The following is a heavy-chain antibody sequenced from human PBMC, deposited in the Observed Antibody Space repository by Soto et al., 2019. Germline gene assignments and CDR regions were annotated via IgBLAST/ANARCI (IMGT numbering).Heavy chain of an antibody. J-gene: IGHJ6*03. D-gene: IGHD2-2*01. Sequence: QVQLVEAAGAVVQPGRSVRLPCAASAFTFSSFGMHWVRQAPGKELERVAIILDDGSIRYYGKSVKGRITISRDNSKNTVYLEMNSLRVEDTAVYYCAKGGVPAGMPGYYYMDVWGKGIAVNISS. CDR3: AKGGVPAGMPGYYYMDV. CDR2: ILDDGSIR. CDR1: AFTFSSFG. V-gene: IGHV3-30*18.